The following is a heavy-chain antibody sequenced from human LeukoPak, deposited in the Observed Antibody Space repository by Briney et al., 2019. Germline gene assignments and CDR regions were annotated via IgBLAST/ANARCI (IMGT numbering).Heavy chain of an antibody. J-gene: IGHJ4*02. V-gene: IGHV3-48*03. Sequence: GGSLRLSCAASGFTFSSYEMNWVRQAPGKGLEWVSYISSSGSTIYYADSVKGRFTISRDNSKNTLYLQMNSLRAEDTAVYYCAKFIGYDGNSNIDYWGQGTLVTVSS. D-gene: IGHD4-23*01. CDR2: ISSSGSTI. CDR1: GFTFSSYE. CDR3: AKFIGYDGNSNIDY.